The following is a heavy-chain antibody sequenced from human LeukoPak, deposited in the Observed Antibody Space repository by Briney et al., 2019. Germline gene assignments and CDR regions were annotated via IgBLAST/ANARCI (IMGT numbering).Heavy chain of an antibody. J-gene: IGHJ4*02. D-gene: IGHD5-18*01. CDR2: IIPILGIA. CDR1: GGTFSSYA. CDR3: ASSGSYGLLWATGLDY. V-gene: IGHV1-69*04. Sequence: EASVKVSCKASGGTFSSYAISWVRQAPGQGLERMGRIIPILGIANYAQKFQGRVTITADKSTSTPYMELSSLRSEDTAVYYCASSGSYGLLWATGLDYWGQGTLVTVSS.